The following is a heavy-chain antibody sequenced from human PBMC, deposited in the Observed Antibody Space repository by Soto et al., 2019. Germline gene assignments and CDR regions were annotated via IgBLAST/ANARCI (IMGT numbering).Heavy chain of an antibody. CDR1: GGSFSGYY. CDR2: INHSGST. D-gene: IGHD2-8*02. J-gene: IGHJ4*02. Sequence: QVQLQQWGAGLLKPSETLSLTCAVYGGSFSGYYWTWIRQPPGTGLEWIGEINHSGSTNYNPSLTRRVTISVDTSKKQFDLKLTYVTAADTAVYYCARDKITGLFDYWGQGTLVTVSS. V-gene: IGHV4-34*01. CDR3: ARDKITGLFDY.